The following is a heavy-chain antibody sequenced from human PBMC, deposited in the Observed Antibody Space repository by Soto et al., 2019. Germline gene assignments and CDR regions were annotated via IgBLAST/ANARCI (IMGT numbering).Heavy chain of an antibody. D-gene: IGHD4-4*01. J-gene: IGHJ4*02. CDR1: GFTFSAYA. Sequence: EVHLLESGGGLVQPGGSLRLSCAASGFTFSAYAMNWVRQAPGKGLEWVSTITGSGSGSNTYYADSVKGRFTISRDNSKNTLYLQMDSLRAEDTAIYFCARGTMTTIRLGFDYWCQGTLVTVSS. CDR2: ITGSGSGSNT. V-gene: IGHV3-23*01. CDR3: ARGTMTTIRLGFDY.